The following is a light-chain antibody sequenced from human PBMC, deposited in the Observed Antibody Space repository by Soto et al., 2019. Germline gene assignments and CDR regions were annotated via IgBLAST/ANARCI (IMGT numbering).Light chain of an antibody. CDR1: PDIRND. CDR2: AGS. Sequence: DIQMTQSPSSLSASVGDRVTITCRASPDIRNDLGWYQQKPGKAPKRLIYAGSSLEAGVPSRFRGSGSGTDFTFTISRLQPEDIATYYCQQYENLPTFGQGTRLEIK. CDR3: QQYENLPT. V-gene: IGKV1-33*01. J-gene: IGKJ5*01.